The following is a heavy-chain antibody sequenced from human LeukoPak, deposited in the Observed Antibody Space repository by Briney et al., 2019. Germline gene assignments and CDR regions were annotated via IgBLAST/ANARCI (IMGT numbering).Heavy chain of an antibody. D-gene: IGHD1-26*01. CDR1: GFTFSSYA. V-gene: IGHV3-30-3*01. J-gene: IGHJ5*02. Sequence: PGGSLRLSCAASGFTFSSYAMHWVRQAPGKGLEWVAVISYDGSNKYYADSVKGRFTISRDNSKNTLYLQMNSLRDEDTAVYYCASTGQWELLFDPWGQGTLVTVSS. CDR3: ASTGQWELLFDP. CDR2: ISYDGSNK.